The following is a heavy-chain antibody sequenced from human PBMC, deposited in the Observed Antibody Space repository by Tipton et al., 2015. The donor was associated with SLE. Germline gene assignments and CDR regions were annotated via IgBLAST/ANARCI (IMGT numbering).Heavy chain of an antibody. CDR1: GYSISSGYY. CDR2: IYHSGST. CDR3: ARERRDGYNQGYFQH. D-gene: IGHD5-24*01. V-gene: IGHV4-38-2*02. J-gene: IGHJ1*01. Sequence: TLSLTCAVSGYSISSGYYWGWIRQPPGKGLEWIGSIYHSGSTYYNPSLKSRVTISVDTSKNQFPLKLSSVTAADTAVYYCARERRDGYNQGYFQHWGQGTLVTVSS.